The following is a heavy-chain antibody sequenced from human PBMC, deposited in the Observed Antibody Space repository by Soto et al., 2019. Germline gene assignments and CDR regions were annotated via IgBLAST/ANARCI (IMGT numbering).Heavy chain of an antibody. CDR3: ARWVGGSMSDNSGKYDS. J-gene: IGHJ5*01. CDR2: VSYDGSKK. D-gene: IGHD3-22*01. V-gene: IGHV3-30*03. Sequence: QVQLVESGGGVVQRGTSLRLTCAGSGFTISRNGMHWVRQAPGKGLEWVALVSYDGSKKYYVDSVKGRFTISRDNSENTLYLQMNSLRAEDTAVYYCARWVGGSMSDNSGKYDSWGQGTLVTVSS. CDR1: GFTISRNG.